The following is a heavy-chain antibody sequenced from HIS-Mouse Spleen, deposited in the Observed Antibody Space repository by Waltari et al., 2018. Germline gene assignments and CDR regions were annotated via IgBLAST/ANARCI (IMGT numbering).Heavy chain of an antibody. CDR2: NYSSGGT. D-gene: IGHD6-13*01. V-gene: IGHV4-39*07. CDR3: AREIPYRSSWYDWYFDL. CDR1: GGSISSSSYY. J-gene: IGHJ2*01. Sequence: QLHLQESGPGRVKPSETLSLTCTVSGGSISSSSYYWCWVRQPPGKGLEWIGSNYSSGGTYYNQSLKIRVTISVDTAKNQCSLKLSTDSAAATAAYYCAREIPYRSSWYDWYFDLWGRGTVVTVSS.